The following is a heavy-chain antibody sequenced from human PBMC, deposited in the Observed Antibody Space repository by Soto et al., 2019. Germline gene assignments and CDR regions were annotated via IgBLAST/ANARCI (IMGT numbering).Heavy chain of an antibody. Sequence: EVQLVESGGGLVQPGGSLRLSCAVSGFSFRSYWINWVRQAPGKGLVWISRINSDGRETSHADSVKGRFTISRDNANNTLYLQMNSLRAEDTAVYYCAKQGVVVTAIDYWGQGTLVTVSS. CDR1: GFSFRSYW. CDR2: INSDGRET. D-gene: IGHD2-21*02. V-gene: IGHV3-74*01. J-gene: IGHJ4*02. CDR3: AKQGVVVTAIDY.